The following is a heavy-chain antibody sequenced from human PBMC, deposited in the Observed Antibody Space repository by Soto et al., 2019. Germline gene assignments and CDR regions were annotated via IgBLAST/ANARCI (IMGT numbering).Heavy chain of an antibody. Sequence: EVQLVESGGGLVQPGGSLRLSCAASGFTVSSNYMSWVRQAPGKGLEWVSVIYSGGSTYYADSVKGRFTISRHNSKDTLYLQMNRLRAEDTAVYYCARDRSGLFDLWGRGTLVTVSS. V-gene: IGHV3-53*04. CDR1: GFTVSSNY. D-gene: IGHD3-3*01. CDR3: ARDRSGLFDL. J-gene: IGHJ2*01. CDR2: IYSGGST.